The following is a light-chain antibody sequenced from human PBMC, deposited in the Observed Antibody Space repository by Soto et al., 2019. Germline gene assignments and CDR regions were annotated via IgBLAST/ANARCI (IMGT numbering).Light chain of an antibody. Sequence: ETVMTQSPATLSVSPGDRATLSCSASQSVSYNLAWYQQKPGQAPRLLIYDASTRATGIPARFSGSASGTEFTLTISSLLSEDFEVYYCQQYNNWPLTFGGGTKVDIK. CDR1: QSVSYN. V-gene: IGKV3D-15*01. CDR2: DAS. J-gene: IGKJ4*01. CDR3: QQYNNWPLT.